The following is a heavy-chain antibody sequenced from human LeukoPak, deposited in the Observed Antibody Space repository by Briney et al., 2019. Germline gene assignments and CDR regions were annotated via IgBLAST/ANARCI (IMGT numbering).Heavy chain of an antibody. J-gene: IGHJ4*02. CDR3: ASLINSYCDFWSGYYERPALGYFDY. CDR2: IYHSGST. D-gene: IGHD3-3*01. Sequence: SETLSLTCAVSGGSISSSNWWSWVRQPPGKGLEWIGEIYHSGSTNYNPSLKSRVTISVDKSKNQFSLKLSSVTAADTAVYYCASLINSYCDFWSGYYERPALGYFDYWGQGTLVTVSS. V-gene: IGHV4-4*02. CDR1: GGSISSSNW.